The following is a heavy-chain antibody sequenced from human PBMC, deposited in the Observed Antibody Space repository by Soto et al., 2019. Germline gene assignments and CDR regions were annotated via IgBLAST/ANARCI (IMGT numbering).Heavy chain of an antibody. D-gene: IGHD6-13*01. CDR2: INAGNGNT. V-gene: IGHV1-3*01. Sequence: GASVKVSCKASGYTFTSYVMHWVRQAPGQRLEWMGWINAGNGNTKYSQKFQGRVTITRDTSASTAYMELSSLRSEDTAVYYCARSPAAGYYYYGMDVWGQGTTVTVSS. J-gene: IGHJ6*01. CDR3: ARSPAAGYYYYGMDV. CDR1: GYTFTSYV.